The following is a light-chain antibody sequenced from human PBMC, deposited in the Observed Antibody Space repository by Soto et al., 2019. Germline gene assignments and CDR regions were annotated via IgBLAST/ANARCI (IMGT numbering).Light chain of an antibody. V-gene: IGLV2-11*01. CDR2: DVS. CDR3: CSYSGSYV. Sequence: QSALTQPRSVSGFPGQSVTMSCTGTSSDVGNYNYVSWYQQHPGKAPKLMVYDVSKRPSGVPDRFSGSKSGNTASLTISGLQAEDEADYYCCSYSGSYVFGTGTKLTVL. CDR1: SSDVGNYNY. J-gene: IGLJ1*01.